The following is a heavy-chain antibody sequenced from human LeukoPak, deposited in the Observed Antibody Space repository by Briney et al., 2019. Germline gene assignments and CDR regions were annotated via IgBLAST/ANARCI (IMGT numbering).Heavy chain of an antibody. CDR2: IYYSGTT. CDR1: GVSIDSNS. J-gene: IGHJ5*02. CDR3: ARRSSSWKNWFDP. D-gene: IGHD6-13*01. V-gene: IGHV4-59*01. Sequence: LETLSLTCTVSGVSIDSNSWTWIRQPPGKGLEWIGYIYYSGTTNYNPSLKSQVTMSVDMSKNQFSLKLSFVTAADTAVYYCARRSSSWKNWFDPWGQGTLVTVSS.